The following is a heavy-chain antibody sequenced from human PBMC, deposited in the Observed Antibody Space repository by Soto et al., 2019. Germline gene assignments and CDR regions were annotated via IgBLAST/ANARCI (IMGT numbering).Heavy chain of an antibody. CDR3: ERTRTIFGVVSYMDV. CDR1: GFTFSSYS. D-gene: IGHD3-3*01. V-gene: IGHV3-48*01. CDR2: ISSSSSTI. J-gene: IGHJ6*03. Sequence: PGGSLRLSCAASGFTFSSYSMNWVRQAPGKGLEWVSYISSSSSTIYYADSVKGRFTISRDNAKNSLYLQMNSLRAEDTAVYYCERTRTIFGVVSYMDVWGKGTTVTVSS.